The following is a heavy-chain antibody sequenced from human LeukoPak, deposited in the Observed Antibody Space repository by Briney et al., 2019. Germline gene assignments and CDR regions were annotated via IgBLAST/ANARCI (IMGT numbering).Heavy chain of an antibody. V-gene: IGHV3-30*04. J-gene: IGHJ4*02. Sequence: HPGGSLRLSCAASDFTFSSYALHWVRQAPGKGLEWVAVISYDGSNKYYADSVKGRFTISRDNSKNTLYLQMNSLRAEDTAVYYCARDIDDVGYFDYWGQGTLVTVSS. CDR3: ARDIDDVGYFDY. D-gene: IGHD1-26*01. CDR1: DFTFSSYA. CDR2: ISYDGSNK.